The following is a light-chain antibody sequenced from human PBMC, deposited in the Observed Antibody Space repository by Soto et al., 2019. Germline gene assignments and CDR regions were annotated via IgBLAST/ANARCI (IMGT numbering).Light chain of an antibody. Sequence: DIVMTQSPDSLAVSLGERATINCKSSQSVLYSSNNKNYLAWYQQKPGQPPKLLIYWASTRESGVPDRFGGSGSGTDFTLTISSLQAEDVAAYYCQQYYSTPPTFGPGTKVDIK. V-gene: IGKV4-1*01. CDR1: QSVLYSSNNKNY. CDR2: WAS. J-gene: IGKJ3*01. CDR3: QQYYSTPPT.